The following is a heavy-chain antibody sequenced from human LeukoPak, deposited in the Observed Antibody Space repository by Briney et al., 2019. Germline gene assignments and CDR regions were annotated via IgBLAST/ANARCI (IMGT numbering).Heavy chain of an antibody. CDR1: ALTFSTCS. Sequence: GGSLRLSCAASALTFSTCSMNWVRQAPGKGLEWVSSISSSGSYIYYADSVKGRFTISRDNAKNSLHLQMSGLRAEDTAVYYCARGSGVQVWSSLDYWGQGTLVTVSS. CDR3: ARGSGVQVWSSLDY. D-gene: IGHD5-18*01. CDR2: ISSSGSYI. J-gene: IGHJ4*02. V-gene: IGHV3-21*01.